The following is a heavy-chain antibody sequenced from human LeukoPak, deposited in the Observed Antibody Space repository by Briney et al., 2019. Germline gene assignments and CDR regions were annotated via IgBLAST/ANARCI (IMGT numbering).Heavy chain of an antibody. CDR1: GGSISSSNW. D-gene: IGHD1-7*01. J-gene: IGHJ5*02. Sequence: ASETLSLTCAVSGGSISSSNWWSWVRQPPGKGLEWIGEIYHSGSTNYNPSLKSRVTISLDTSKNQISLRLTSMTAADTAVYYCARDPGTTGEVKFDPWGQGTLVTVSS. CDR2: IYHSGST. CDR3: ARDPGTTGEVKFDP. V-gene: IGHV4-4*02.